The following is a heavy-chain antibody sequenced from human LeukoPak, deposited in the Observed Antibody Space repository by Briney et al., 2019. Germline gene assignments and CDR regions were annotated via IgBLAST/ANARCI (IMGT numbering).Heavy chain of an antibody. D-gene: IGHD2-21*01. Sequence: GGSLRLSCAASGFTFSSYGMHWVRQAPGKGLEWVAVIWYDGSNKYYADSVKGRFTTSRDNSKNTLYLQMNSMRAEDTAVYYCARGSVVNGIDPWGQGTLVTVSS. J-gene: IGHJ5*02. CDR1: GFTFSSYG. V-gene: IGHV3-33*01. CDR2: IWYDGSNK. CDR3: ARGSVVNGIDP.